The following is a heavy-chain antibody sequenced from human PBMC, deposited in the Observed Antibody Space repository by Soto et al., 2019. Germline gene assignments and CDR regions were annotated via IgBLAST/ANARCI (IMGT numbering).Heavy chain of an antibody. J-gene: IGHJ4*02. CDR1: GFTLSSSA. D-gene: IGHD6-19*01. CDR2: ISYDGYYK. Sequence: QVQLVESGGGVVQPGRSLRLSCAASGFTLSSSAMHWVRQAPGKGLEWVAVISYDGYYKYYADSLKGRFTISRDNSKNTLYLQMNGLRTEDTAVYYCAIRRSVWYIDYWGQGTLVTVSS. V-gene: IGHV3-30-3*01. CDR3: AIRRSVWYIDY.